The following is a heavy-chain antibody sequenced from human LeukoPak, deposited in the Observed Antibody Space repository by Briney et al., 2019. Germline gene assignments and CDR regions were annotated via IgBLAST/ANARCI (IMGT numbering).Heavy chain of an antibody. J-gene: IGHJ4*02. CDR2: INHSGST. D-gene: IGHD3-22*01. CDR3: ARDLGYDSSGFRI. Sequence: SETLSLTCAVYGGSFSGYYWSWIRQPPGKGLEWIGEINHSGSTNYNPSLKSRVTMSVDTSKNQFSLKLSSVTAADTAVYYCARDLGYDSSGFRIWGQGTLVTVSS. V-gene: IGHV4-34*01. CDR1: GGSFSGYY.